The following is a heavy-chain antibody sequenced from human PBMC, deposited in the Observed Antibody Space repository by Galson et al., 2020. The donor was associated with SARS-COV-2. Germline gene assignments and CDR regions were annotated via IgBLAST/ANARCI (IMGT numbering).Heavy chain of an antibody. CDR1: GGSFSGYY. V-gene: IGHV4-34*01. J-gene: IGHJ4*02. CDR3: ARLLRWGSSGYPRYYFDY. Sequence: SETLSLTCAVYGGSFSGYYWSWIRQPPGKGLEWVGEINHSGSTNYNPSLKSRVTISVDTSKNQFSLKLSSVTAADTAVYYCARLLRWGSSGYPRYYFDYWGQGTLVTVSS. CDR2: INHSGST. D-gene: IGHD3-22*01.